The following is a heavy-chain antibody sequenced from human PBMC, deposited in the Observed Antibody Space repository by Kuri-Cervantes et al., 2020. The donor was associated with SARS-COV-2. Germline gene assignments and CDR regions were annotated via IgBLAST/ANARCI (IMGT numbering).Heavy chain of an antibody. J-gene: IGHJ4*02. V-gene: IGHV3-48*04. CDR3: ARAGVTIFGVVSAFDY. D-gene: IGHD3-3*01. CDR2: ISSSGSTI. CDR1: GFTFSSYS. Sequence: GGSLRLSCAASGFTFSSYSMNWVRQAPGKGLEWVSSISSSGSTIYYADSVKGRFTISRDNAKNSLYLQMNSLRAEDTAVYYCARAGVTIFGVVSAFDYWGQGTLVTVSS.